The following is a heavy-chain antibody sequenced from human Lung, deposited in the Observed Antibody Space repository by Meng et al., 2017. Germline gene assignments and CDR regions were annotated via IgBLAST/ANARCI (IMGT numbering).Heavy chain of an antibody. Sequence: EVPLVESAGGLVKPGGSLRLSWVASGCSFTDAWMSWVRQAPGKGLELVGRIKSNSDGGTTDYAAPVKGRFTISRDDSKNTLYLQMNSLITEDTAVYFCATGAAAADHWGQGTLVTVSS. V-gene: IGHV3-15*01. CDR2: IKSNSDGGTT. D-gene: IGHD6-13*01. CDR3: ATGAAAADH. J-gene: IGHJ4*02. CDR1: GCSFTDAW.